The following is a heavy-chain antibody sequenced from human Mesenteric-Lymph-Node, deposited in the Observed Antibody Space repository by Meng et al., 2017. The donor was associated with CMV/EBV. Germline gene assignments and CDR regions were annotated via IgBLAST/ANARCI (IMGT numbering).Heavy chain of an antibody. CDR2: INPHRSGT. CDR1: GYTFTDSY. Sequence: CNHSGYTFTDSYIHWVRQAPRQGLECMGVINPHRSGTNYAQRFQGRVTMTGDSSISTAYMELSRLTSDDTAVYYCARGYINNWSDPWGQGTLVTVSS. CDR3: ARGYINNWSDP. V-gene: IGHV1-2*02. D-gene: IGHD5-12*01. J-gene: IGHJ5*02.